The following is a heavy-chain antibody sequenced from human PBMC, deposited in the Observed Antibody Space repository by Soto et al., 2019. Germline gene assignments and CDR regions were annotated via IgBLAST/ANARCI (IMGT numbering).Heavy chain of an antibody. CDR2: IIPIFGTA. J-gene: IGHJ6*02. V-gene: IGHV1-69*01. D-gene: IGHD2-15*01. Sequence: HVQLVQSGAELKKPGSSVKVSCKASGGTFSSYAISWVRQAPGQGLEWMGGIIPIFGTANYAQKFQGRVTITADGSTSTAYMELSSLRSEDTAVYYCASDIVVVVAAGEYYYYGMDVWGQGTTVTVSS. CDR1: GGTFSSYA. CDR3: ASDIVVVVAAGEYYYYGMDV.